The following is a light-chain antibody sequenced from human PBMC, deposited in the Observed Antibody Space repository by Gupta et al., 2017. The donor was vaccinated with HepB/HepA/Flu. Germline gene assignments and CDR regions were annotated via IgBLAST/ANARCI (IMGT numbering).Light chain of an antibody. V-gene: IGLV4-69*01. CDR3: QTGGTDIQV. CDR2: LNNDGSH. J-gene: IGLJ3*02. Sequence: VLPQSPSASASLGASVKFTCSLSSGHISYAISWHQQQPEKGPRCVMNLNNDGSHTTGDGGPDRFSDSSSGAERDLTISSRQAEDEDDYYWQTGGTDIQVFGGGTKLTVL. CDR1: SGHISYA.